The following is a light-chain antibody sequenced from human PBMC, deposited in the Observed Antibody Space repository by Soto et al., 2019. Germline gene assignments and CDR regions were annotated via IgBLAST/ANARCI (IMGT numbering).Light chain of an antibody. V-gene: IGLV6-57*01. CDR2: ANN. CDR3: QSYDSSSRVV. CDR1: SGSIASNY. Sequence: NFMLTQPHSVSESPGKTVTISCTRSSGSIASNYVQWYQQRPGSSPTTVIYANNQRPSRVPDRFSGSIDRSSNSASLTISGLKTEDEADVYCQSYDSSSRVVFGGGTNLTVL. J-gene: IGLJ2*01.